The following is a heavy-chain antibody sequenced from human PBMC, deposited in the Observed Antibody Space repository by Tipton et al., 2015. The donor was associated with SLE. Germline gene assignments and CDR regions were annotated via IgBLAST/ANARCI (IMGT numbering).Heavy chain of an antibody. V-gene: IGHV4-39*07. Sequence: TLSLTCSVSGVSISSTSYYWGWIRQSPGKGLAWIGSFFSDGSTYYNPSLKGRVSMAVDPSKNEFSLTLTSVTAADTAVYFCARDIGLIGTSVTPLGDWGQGTRVTVSS. CDR3: ARDIGLIGTSVTPLGD. CDR1: GVSISSTSYY. D-gene: IGHD1-26*01. CDR2: FFSDGST. J-gene: IGHJ4*02.